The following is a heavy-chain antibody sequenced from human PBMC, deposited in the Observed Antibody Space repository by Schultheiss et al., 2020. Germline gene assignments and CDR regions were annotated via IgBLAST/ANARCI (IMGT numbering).Heavy chain of an antibody. Sequence: GGSLRLSCAASGFTFSSYSMNWARQAPGKGLEWVSSISSSSSYIYYADSVKGRFTISRDNAKNSLYLQMNSLKTEDTAVYYCARGPYCTAGSCSPPDFDYWGQGTLVTVAS. J-gene: IGHJ4*02. CDR3: ARGPYCTAGSCSPPDFDY. D-gene: IGHD2-15*01. V-gene: IGHV3-21*04. CDR1: GFTFSSYS. CDR2: ISSSSSYI.